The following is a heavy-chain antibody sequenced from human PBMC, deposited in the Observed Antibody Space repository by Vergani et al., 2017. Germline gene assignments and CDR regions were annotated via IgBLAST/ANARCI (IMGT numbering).Heavy chain of an antibody. J-gene: IGHJ5*02. CDR2: IWYDGSKK. CDR3: ARDGDFXSAYFSSTNWFDP. D-gene: IGHD3-3*01. CDR1: GFTFSTYG. Sequence: QVQLVESAGGVVQPGRSLRLSCAASGFTFSTYGMHWVRQAPGKGLEWVAVIWYDGSKKYYGDSVKGRFTISRDNSKNTLYLQMNSLSAEDTAVYYCARDGDFXSAYFSSTNWFDPWGQGTLVTVSS. V-gene: IGHV3-33*01.